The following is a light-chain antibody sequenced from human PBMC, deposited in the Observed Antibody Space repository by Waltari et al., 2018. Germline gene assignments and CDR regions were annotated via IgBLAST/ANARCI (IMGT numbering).Light chain of an antibody. Sequence: DIQMNQSPSTLSASVGDRVIITSRASQSISSWLAWYQQKPGKAPKLLIYKASSLESGVPSRFSGSGSGTEFTLTISSLQPDDFATYYCQQYNTYSWTFGQGTKVEIK. J-gene: IGKJ1*01. CDR3: QQYNTYSWT. V-gene: IGKV1-5*03. CDR1: QSISSW. CDR2: KAS.